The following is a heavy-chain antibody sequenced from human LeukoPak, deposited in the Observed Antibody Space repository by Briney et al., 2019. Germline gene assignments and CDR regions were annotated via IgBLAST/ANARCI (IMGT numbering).Heavy chain of an antibody. CDR1: GGSFSGYY. D-gene: IGHD3-3*01. CDR2: INHSGST. V-gene: IGHV4-34*01. Sequence: PSETLSLTCAVYGGSFSGYYWCWMRQPPGRRREWIGEINHSGSTNYNPSPKSRVATPAAKTTNHFSLKLSSVTAADTAVYYCARGGIRFLEWLIPGNWFDPWGQGTLVTVSS. CDR3: ARGGIRFLEWLIPGNWFDP. J-gene: IGHJ5*02.